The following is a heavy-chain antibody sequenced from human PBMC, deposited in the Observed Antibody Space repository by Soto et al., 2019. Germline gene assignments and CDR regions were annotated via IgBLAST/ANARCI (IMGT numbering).Heavy chain of an antibody. J-gene: IGHJ4*02. V-gene: IGHV5-51*01. CDR1: FTDYW. CDR2: IYPGDSDT. CDR3: ARKPPYASGWYYYDY. D-gene: IGHD6-19*01. Sequence: FTDYWIGWVRQMPGKGLEWMGIIYPGDSDTRYSPSFQGQVTISADKSISTAYLQWSSLKASDTAMYYCARKPPYASGWYYYDYWGQGTLVTVSS.